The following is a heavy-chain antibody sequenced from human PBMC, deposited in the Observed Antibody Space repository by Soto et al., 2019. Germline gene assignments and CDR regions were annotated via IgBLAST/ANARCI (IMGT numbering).Heavy chain of an antibody. J-gene: IGHJ4*02. CDR1: GASVTSGNYY. CDR2: ISDSGST. D-gene: IGHD1-26*01. CDR3: ARGSGSYYAY. Sequence: QVQLQESDPGLVKPSETLSLTCTVSGASVTSGNYYWSWIRQPPGKGLECIAYISDSGSTNYNTSLKSPVTISIDTSKKQFCLKLRAVTAADTAVNYCARGSGSYYAYWGQGTLVTVSS. V-gene: IGHV4-61*01.